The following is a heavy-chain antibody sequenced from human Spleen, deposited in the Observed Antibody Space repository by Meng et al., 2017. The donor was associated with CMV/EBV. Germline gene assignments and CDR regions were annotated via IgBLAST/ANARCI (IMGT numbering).Heavy chain of an antibody. V-gene: IGHV3-30*02. CDR2: IRYDGIKR. D-gene: IGHD3-3*01. J-gene: IGHJ6*02. CDR1: GFTFSTYG. Sequence: GGSLRLSCAASGFTFSTYGMHWVRQAPGKGLEWVAFIRYDGIKRYYADSVKGRFTFSRDNSKNTVYLQMNSLRAEDTAVYYCARDGYDFWSGGSYGMDVWGQGTTVTVSS. CDR3: ARDGYDFWSGGSYGMDV.